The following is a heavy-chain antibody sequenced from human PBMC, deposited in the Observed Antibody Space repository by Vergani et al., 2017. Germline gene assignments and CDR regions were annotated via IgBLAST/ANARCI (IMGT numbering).Heavy chain of an antibody. D-gene: IGHD6-13*01. CDR3: AGYSSSWYYNY. V-gene: IGHV4-59*01. CDR1: GGSLSSYY. Sequence: QVQLQESGPGLVKPSETLSLTCTVSGGSLSSYYWSWIRQPPGKGLEWIGYIYYSGSTNYNPSLKSRVTISVDTSKNQFSLKLSSVTAADTAVYYCAGYSSSWYYNYWGQGTLVTVSS. CDR2: IYYSGST. J-gene: IGHJ4*02.